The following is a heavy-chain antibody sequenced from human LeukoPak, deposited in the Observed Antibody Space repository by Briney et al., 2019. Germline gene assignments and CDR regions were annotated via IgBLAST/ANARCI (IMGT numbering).Heavy chain of an antibody. CDR1: GFTFTNAW. CDR2: IKSKRDGGAT. D-gene: IGHD3-9*01. CDR3: TTRGILTGYSQI. J-gene: IGHJ3*02. Sequence: GGSLRLSCEASGFTFTNAWMIWVRQAPGKGPEWVGRIKSKRDGGATEYAAPVKGRFTISRDDSKNTLYLQMNSLKTEDTAVYYCTTRGILTGYSQIWGQGTMVTVSS. V-gene: IGHV3-15*01.